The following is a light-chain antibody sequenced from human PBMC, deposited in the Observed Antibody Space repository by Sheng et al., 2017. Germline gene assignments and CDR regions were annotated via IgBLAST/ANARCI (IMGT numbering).Light chain of an antibody. CDR3: LQDYNYPRT. Sequence: DIQMTQSPSSLSASVGDRVTITCQASQDIRNHLNWYQQKPGKVPKILIYDASNLETGVPSRFSGSGSGTDFTFTISSLQPEDIATYYCLQDYNYPRTFGQGTKVEIK. V-gene: IGKV1-33*01. CDR1: QDIRNH. J-gene: IGKJ1*01. CDR2: DAS.